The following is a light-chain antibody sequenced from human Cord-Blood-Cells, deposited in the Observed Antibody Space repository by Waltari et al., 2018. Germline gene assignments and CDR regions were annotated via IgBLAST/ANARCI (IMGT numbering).Light chain of an antibody. J-gene: IGKJ4*01. Sequence: DIQMTQSPSSLSASVGDRVTITCRASQSISSYLNWYQQKPGKAPKLLIYAASSLQSGVPSRFSGSGSGTDFTLTISSLQPEDFATYYCQQSYSTPPLLTFGGGTQVEIK. CDR2: AAS. CDR3: QQSYSTPPLLT. V-gene: IGKV1-39*01. CDR1: QSISSY.